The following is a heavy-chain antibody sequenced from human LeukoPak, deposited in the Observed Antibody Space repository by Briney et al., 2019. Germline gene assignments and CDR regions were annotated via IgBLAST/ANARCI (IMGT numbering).Heavy chain of an antibody. D-gene: IGHD3-3*01. V-gene: IGHV4-34*01. Sequence: IPSETLSLTCAVYGGSFSGYYWSWIRQPPGKGQEWIGEINHSGSTNYNPSLKSRVTISVDTSKNQFSLKLSSVTAADTAVYYCARTQTYYDFWSGYSPFDYWGQGTLVTVSS. CDR1: GGSFSGYY. CDR2: INHSGST. J-gene: IGHJ4*02. CDR3: ARTQTYYDFWSGYSPFDY.